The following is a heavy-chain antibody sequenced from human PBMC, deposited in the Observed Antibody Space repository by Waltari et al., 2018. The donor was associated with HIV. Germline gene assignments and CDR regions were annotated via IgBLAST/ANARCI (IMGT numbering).Heavy chain of an antibody. D-gene: IGHD3-3*01. CDR3: AGGGVLLRY. CDR2: IYYSGST. Sequence: QVQLQESGPGLVKPSETLSLTCTVSGGSISSSYWSWIRQPPGKGLEWIGYIYYSGSTNYNPSLKSRVTISVDTSKNQFSLKLSSVTAADTAVYYCAGGGVLLRYWGQGTLVTVSS. J-gene: IGHJ4*02. CDR1: GGSISSSY. V-gene: IGHV4-59*01.